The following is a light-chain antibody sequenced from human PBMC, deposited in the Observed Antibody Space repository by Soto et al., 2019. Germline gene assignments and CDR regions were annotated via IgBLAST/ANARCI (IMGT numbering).Light chain of an antibody. CDR1: NSNIGRDF. CDR2: NND. J-gene: IGLJ3*02. Sequence: QSVLTQPPSASGTPGQRVTISCSGSNSNIGRDFVYWYQQLPGAAPKLLIYNNDLRPSGVPDRFSGSKSGTSASLAISGLRSEDEADYFCAVWDNSLSTWVFGGGTKLTVL. V-gene: IGLV1-47*02. CDR3: AVWDNSLSTWV.